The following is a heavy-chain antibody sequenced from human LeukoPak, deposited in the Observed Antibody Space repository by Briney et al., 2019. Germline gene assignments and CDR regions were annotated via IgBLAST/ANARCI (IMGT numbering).Heavy chain of an antibody. J-gene: IGHJ4*02. CDR2: ISSRSSYI. V-gene: IGHV3-21*04. CDR1: GFTFSNYS. CDR3: AKDVAGRYSGYDFDY. Sequence: GGSLRLSCAASGFTFSNYSMNWVRQAPGKGLEWVSSISSRSSYIYYADSVKGRFTISRDNSKNTLYLQMNSLRAEDTAVYYCAKDVAGRYSGYDFDYWGQGTLVTVSS. D-gene: IGHD5-12*01.